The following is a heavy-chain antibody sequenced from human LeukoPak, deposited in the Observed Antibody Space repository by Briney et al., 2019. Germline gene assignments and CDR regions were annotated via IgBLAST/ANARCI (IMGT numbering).Heavy chain of an antibody. D-gene: IGHD2-2*02. Sequence: GASVKVSCKASGYTFTSYAMHWVRQAPGQRLEWMGWINAGNGNTKYSQKFQGRVTTTRDTSASTAYMELSSLRSEDTAVYYCAKGEYCSSTSCYIFYYGMDVWGQGTTVTVSS. CDR3: AKGEYCSSTSCYIFYYGMDV. V-gene: IGHV1-3*01. J-gene: IGHJ6*02. CDR2: INAGNGNT. CDR1: GYTFTSYA.